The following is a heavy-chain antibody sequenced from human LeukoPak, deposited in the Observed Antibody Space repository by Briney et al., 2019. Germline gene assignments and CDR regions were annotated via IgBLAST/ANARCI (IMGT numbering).Heavy chain of an antibody. V-gene: IGHV1-24*01. CDR2: FDPEDGET. CDR1: GYTLTELS. D-gene: IGHD1-26*01. Sequence: GASVTVSCKVSGYTLTELSMHWVRQAPGKGLEWMGGFDPEDGETIYAQKFQGRVTMTEDTSTDTAYMELSSLRSEDTAVYYCATPSPIWEGGPYYYYGMDVWGQGTTVTVSS. J-gene: IGHJ6*02. CDR3: ATPSPIWEGGPYYYYGMDV.